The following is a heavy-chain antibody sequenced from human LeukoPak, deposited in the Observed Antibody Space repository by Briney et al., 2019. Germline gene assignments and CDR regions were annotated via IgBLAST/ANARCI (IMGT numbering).Heavy chain of an antibody. CDR3: ARGQEIVVVPAAEIYFDY. V-gene: IGHV3-33*01. CDR2: IWYDGSNK. D-gene: IGHD2-2*01. J-gene: IGHJ4*02. Sequence: GRSLRLSCAASGFTFSSYGMHWVRQAPGKGLEWVSVIWYDGSNKYYADSVKGRFTISRDNSKNTLYLQMNSLRAEDTAVYYCARGQEIVVVPAAEIYFDYWGQGTLVTVSS. CDR1: GFTFSSYG.